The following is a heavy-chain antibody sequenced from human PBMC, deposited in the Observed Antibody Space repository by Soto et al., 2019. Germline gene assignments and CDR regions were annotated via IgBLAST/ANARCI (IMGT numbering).Heavy chain of an antibody. J-gene: IGHJ4*02. CDR3: GRGRYGDY. Sequence: QVHLVQSGAEVKKPGASVKVSCQVSGYAFTTYGITWVRQAPGQGLEWMGWISAHNGNTNYAQKLQCRVTVTRDTSTCTAYLELRSLRYDDSAVYYCGRGRYGDYWCQGALVTVAS. V-gene: IGHV1-18*01. CDR2: ISAHNGNT. D-gene: IGHD1-1*01. CDR1: GYAFTTYG.